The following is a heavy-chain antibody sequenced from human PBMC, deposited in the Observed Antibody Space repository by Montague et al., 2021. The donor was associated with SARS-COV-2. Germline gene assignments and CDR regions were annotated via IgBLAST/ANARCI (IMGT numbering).Heavy chain of an antibody. CDR1: GGSFSGWN. J-gene: IGHJ6*03. V-gene: IGHV4-34*01. CDR3: ARGGGNRVTKCCYYYYLDV. CDR2: INCRGNT. Sequence: SETLSLTCAVYGGSFSGWNWSWVRQPPGKGLEWIGEINCRGNTTYNPSPKSRVTISEDTSKSQFSLKLNSVTAADTAVYYCARGGGNRVTKCCYYYYLDVWGKGTTVTVSS. D-gene: IGHD4-23*01.